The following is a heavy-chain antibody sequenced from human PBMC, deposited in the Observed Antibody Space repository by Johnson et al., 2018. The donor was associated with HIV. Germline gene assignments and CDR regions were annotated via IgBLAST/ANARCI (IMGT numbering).Heavy chain of an antibody. V-gene: IGHV3-30-3*01. CDR1: GFTFSSYA. CDR2: ISYDGSNK. Sequence: QVKLVESGGGVVRPGGSLRLSCAASGFTFSSYAMHWVRQAPGKGLEWVAVISYDGSNKYYADSVKGRFTISRDNSKNTLYLQMNSLRAEDTAVYYCARSVNAGRPFDIWGQGTLVTVSS. J-gene: IGHJ3*02. CDR3: ARSVNAGRPFDI. D-gene: IGHD2-8*01.